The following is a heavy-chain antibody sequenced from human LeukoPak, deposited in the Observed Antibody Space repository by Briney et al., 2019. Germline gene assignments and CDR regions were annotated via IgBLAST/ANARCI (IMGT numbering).Heavy chain of an antibody. Sequence: PGGSLRLSCAASRFSLNTYWMHWVRQAPGMGLVWVSRINSDGSSTSYADSVKGRFTISRDNAKNTLYLQMNNLRAEDTAVYYCVRGRYHFDHWGQGTLVTVSS. D-gene: IGHD2-2*02. J-gene: IGHJ4*02. CDR1: RFSLNTYW. CDR2: INSDGSST. CDR3: VRGRYHFDH. V-gene: IGHV3-74*01.